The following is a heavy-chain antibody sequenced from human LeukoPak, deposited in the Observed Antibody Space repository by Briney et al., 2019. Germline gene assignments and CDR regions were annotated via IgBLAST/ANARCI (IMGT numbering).Heavy chain of an antibody. CDR1: GGSISGGTYY. V-gene: IGHV4-61*02. J-gene: IGHJ6*03. Sequence: PSETLSLTCTVSGGSISGGTYYWSWIRQPAGKGLEWIGRIYTSGSTKYNPSLKSRVTISVDTSKNQFSLKLNSVTAADTAVYYCARDGTCSSTNCLRGDYYYMDVWGKGTTVTVSS. CDR3: ARDGTCSSTNCLRGDYYYMDV. CDR2: IYTSGST. D-gene: IGHD2-2*01.